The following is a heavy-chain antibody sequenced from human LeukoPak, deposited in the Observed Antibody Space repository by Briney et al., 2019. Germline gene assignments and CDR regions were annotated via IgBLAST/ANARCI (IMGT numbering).Heavy chain of an antibody. J-gene: IGHJ3*02. CDR3: ARDPYDRGGYGAFDM. CDR2: IKGDGSAM. Sequence: GGSLRLSCAASGLTFNNYWMTWVRLAPGKGLEWVANIKGDGSAMQYLDSVEGRFTISIDNAENSLFLQMNSLRVEDTAVYYCARDPYDRGGYGAFDMWGQGTTVTVS. D-gene: IGHD3-22*01. CDR1: GLTFNNYW. V-gene: IGHV3-7*01.